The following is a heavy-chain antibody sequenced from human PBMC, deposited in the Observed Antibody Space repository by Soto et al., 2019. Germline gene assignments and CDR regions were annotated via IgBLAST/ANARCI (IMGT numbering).Heavy chain of an antibody. J-gene: IGHJ1*01. D-gene: IGHD5-18*01. CDR1: VGSISSRSYY. V-gene: IGHV4-39*01. CDR2: IYYSGST. Sequence: SETLSLTCTFTVGSISSRSYYCGWIRQPPGKGLEWIGSIYYSGSTYNNPSLRSRVSMSIDTSKDQFSLKLKSVTAADTALYFCARPRTSVVRTAHFEGWGPGSLVIVSS. CDR3: ARPRTSVVRTAHFEG.